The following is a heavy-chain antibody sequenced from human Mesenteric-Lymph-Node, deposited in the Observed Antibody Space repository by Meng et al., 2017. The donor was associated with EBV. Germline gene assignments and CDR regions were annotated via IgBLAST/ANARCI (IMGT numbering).Heavy chain of an antibody. V-gene: IGHV4-34*02. D-gene: IGHD6-19*01. CDR3: AKTGSSGWSDLDY. J-gene: IGHJ4*02. Sequence: QVQLKHWGAGLLKPSETLSLTCGVTGGSFGGYYWTWIRQPPGKGLEWIGEINHSGSTNYNPSLKSRVTISLDTSKNQISLKLTSVTAADTAVYYCAKTGSSGWSDLDYWGRGILVTVSS. CDR1: GGSFGGYY. CDR2: INHSGST.